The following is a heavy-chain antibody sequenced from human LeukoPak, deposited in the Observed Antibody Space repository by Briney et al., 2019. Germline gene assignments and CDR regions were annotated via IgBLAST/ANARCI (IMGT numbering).Heavy chain of an antibody. CDR2: IYTSGST. D-gene: IGHD3-22*01. V-gene: IGHV4-4*07. CDR3: ARGRWYYDSSGYEDAFDI. Sequence: PSETLSLTCTASGGSISSYYWSWIRQPAGKGLEWIGRIYTSGSTNYNPSLKSRATMSVDTSKNQFSLKLSSVTAADTAVYYCARGRWYYDSSGYEDAFDIWGQGTMVTVSS. CDR1: GGSISSYY. J-gene: IGHJ3*02.